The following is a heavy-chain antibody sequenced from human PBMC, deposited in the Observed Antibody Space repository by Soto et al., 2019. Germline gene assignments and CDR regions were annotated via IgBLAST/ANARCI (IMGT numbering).Heavy chain of an antibody. V-gene: IGHV1-2*04. CDR1: GYTFTGYY. CDR3: ARGLRFLEGRYYYYGMDV. Sequence: ASVKVSCKASGYTFTGYYMHWVRQAPGQGLEWMGWINPNSGGTNYAQKFQGWVTMTRDTSISIAYMELSRLRSDDTAVFYCARGLRFLEGRYYYYGMDVWGQGTTVTVSS. J-gene: IGHJ6*02. D-gene: IGHD3-3*01. CDR2: INPNSGGT.